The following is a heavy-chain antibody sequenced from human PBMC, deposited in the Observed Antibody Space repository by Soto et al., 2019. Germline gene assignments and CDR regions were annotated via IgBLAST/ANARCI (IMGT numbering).Heavy chain of an antibody. V-gene: IGHV3-48*03. CDR2: ISSSGSTI. D-gene: IGHD4-4*01. Sequence: SGGSLRLSCAASGFTFSSYEMNWVRQAPGKGLEWVSYISSSGSTIYYADSVKGRFTISRDNAKNSLYLQMNSLRAEDTAVYYCASADYSPGEYYFDYWGQGXLVTVSS. CDR1: GFTFSSYE. J-gene: IGHJ4*02. CDR3: ASADYSPGEYYFDY.